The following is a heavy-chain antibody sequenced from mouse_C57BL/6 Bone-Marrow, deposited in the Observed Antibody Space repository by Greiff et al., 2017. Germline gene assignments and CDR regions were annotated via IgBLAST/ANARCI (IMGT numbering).Heavy chain of an antibody. CDR2: ISYSGST. J-gene: IGHJ2*01. CDR1: GYSITSDY. V-gene: IGHV3-8*01. Sequence: DVKLVESGPGLAKPSQTLSLTCSVTGYSITSDYWNWIRKFPGNKLEYMGYISYSGSTYYNPSLKSRISITRDTSKNQYYLQLNSVTTEDTATYYCARLRYYGSSYFDYWGQGTTLTVSS. D-gene: IGHD1-1*01. CDR3: ARLRYYGSSYFDY.